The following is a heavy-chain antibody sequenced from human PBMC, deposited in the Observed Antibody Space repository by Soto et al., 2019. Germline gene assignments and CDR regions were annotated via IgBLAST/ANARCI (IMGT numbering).Heavy chain of an antibody. J-gene: IGHJ2*01. CDR2: IDASGTII. CDR1: GFTFSSYA. Sequence: GGSLRLSCAASGFTFSSYAMSWVRQAPGKGPECVSYIDASGTIIYYADSVKGRFTISRDNAKNSLHLQMISLRVEDTALYYCARLPRGPWHFDLWGRGTLVTVSS. V-gene: IGHV3-48*04. D-gene: IGHD3-10*01. CDR3: ARLPRGPWHFDL.